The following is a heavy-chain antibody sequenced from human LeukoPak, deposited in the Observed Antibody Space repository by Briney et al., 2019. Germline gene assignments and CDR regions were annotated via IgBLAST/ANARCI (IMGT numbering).Heavy chain of an antibody. CDR3: AREGMYSGSYVTCDY. D-gene: IGHD1-26*01. CDR1: GGSMSSYY. J-gene: IGHJ4*02. Sequence: SETLSLTCTVSGGSMSSYYWSWIRQPPGKGLEWIGYIYYSGSTNYNPSLKSRVTISVDTSKNQFSLKLSSVTAADTAVYYCAREGMYSGSYVTCDYWSQGTLVTVSS. V-gene: IGHV4-59*01. CDR2: IYYSGST.